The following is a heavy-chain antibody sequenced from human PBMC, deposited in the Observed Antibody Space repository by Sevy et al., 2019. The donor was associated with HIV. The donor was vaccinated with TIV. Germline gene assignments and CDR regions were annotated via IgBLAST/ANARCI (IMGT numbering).Heavy chain of an antibody. D-gene: IGHD6-19*01. CDR1: GFSISPYA. V-gene: IGHV3-30*09. CDR3: ARDAGSSTGWYAGY. J-gene: IGHJ4*02. CDR2: MSYDGSTR. Sequence: GGSLRLSCAASGFSISPYAFHWVRQAPGKGLEWVALMSYDGSTRYYADSAKGRFAISKDYSKNTLYLQMNSLRIEDTAIYYCARDAGSSTGWYAGYWGQGTLVTVSS.